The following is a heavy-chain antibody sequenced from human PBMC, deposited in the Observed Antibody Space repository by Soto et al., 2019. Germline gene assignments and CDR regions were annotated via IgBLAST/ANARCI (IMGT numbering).Heavy chain of an antibody. D-gene: IGHD3-16*02. CDR2: IYYSGST. J-gene: IGHJ5*02. CDR3: ARMGDYIWGSYRPTWFDP. V-gene: IGHV4-39*01. CDR1: GGSISSSSYY. Sequence: QLQLQESGPGLVKPSETLSLTCTVSGGSISSSSYYWGWIRQPPGKGLEWIGSIYYSGSTYYNPPLKSRVTLYVDTSKFQFSLKLSSVTAADTAVYYCARMGDYIWGSYRPTWFDPWGQGTLVTVSS.